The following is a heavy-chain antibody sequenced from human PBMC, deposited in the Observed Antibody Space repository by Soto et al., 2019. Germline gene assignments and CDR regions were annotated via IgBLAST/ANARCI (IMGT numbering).Heavy chain of an antibody. V-gene: IGHV1-18*01. CDR1: GYTFTSYG. D-gene: IGHD6-6*01. CDR3: ARTPYSSSSIWFDP. J-gene: IGHJ5*02. Sequence: ASVKVSCKSSGYTFTSYGISWVRQAPGQGLEWMGWISAYNGNTNYAQKLQGRVTMTTDTSTSTAYMELRSLRSDDTAVYYCARTPYSSSSIWFDPWGQGTLVTVSS. CDR2: ISAYNGNT.